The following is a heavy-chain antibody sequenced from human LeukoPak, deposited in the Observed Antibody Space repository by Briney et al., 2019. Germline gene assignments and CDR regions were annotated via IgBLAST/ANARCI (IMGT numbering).Heavy chain of an antibody. CDR2: IYSGGGT. V-gene: IGHV3-53*01. J-gene: IGHJ3*02. CDR3: ARGRPTMVRGVGNAFDI. D-gene: IGHD3-10*01. CDR1: GFTVSSNY. Sequence: GGSLRLSCAASGFTVSSNYMSWVRQAPGKGLERVSVIYSGGGTYYADSVKGRFTISRDSSKNTLYLQMNSLRAEDTAVYYCARGRPTMVRGVGNAFDIWGQGTMVTVSS.